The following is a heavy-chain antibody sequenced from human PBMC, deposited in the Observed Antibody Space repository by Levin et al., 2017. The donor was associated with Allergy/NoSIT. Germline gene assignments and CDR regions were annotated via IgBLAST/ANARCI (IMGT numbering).Heavy chain of an antibody. CDR1: GFTFSSYA. CDR2: ISGSGDST. Sequence: GESLKISCAASGFTFSSYAMNWVRQAPGKGLEWVSGISGSGDSTYYADSVKGRFTISRDNSKNTLYLQMNSLRAEDTAVYYCARGAYYYDSRGYIDWGQGTLVTVSS. V-gene: IGHV3-23*01. D-gene: IGHD3-22*01. CDR3: ARGAYYYDSRGYID. J-gene: IGHJ4*02.